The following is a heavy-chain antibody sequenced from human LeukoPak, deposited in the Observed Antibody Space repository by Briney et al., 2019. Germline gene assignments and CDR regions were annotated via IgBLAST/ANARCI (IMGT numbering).Heavy chain of an antibody. CDR2: IYTSGST. D-gene: IGHD2-2*01. V-gene: IGHV4-61*02. CDR3: ARALVVPAATNWFDP. CDR1: GGSISSGSYY. J-gene: IGHJ5*02. Sequence: SQTLSLTCTVSGGSISSGSYYWSWIRQRAGKGLEWIGRIYTSGSTNYNPSLKSRVTISVDTSKNQFSLKLSSVTAADTAVYYCARALVVPAATNWFDPWGQGTLVTVSS.